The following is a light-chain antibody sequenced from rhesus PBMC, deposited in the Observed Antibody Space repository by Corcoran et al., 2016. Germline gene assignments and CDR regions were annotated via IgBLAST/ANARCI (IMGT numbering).Light chain of an antibody. V-gene: IGKV1-25*01. CDR1: KGINKN. J-gene: IGKJ3*01. Sequence: DIQMTQSPSSLSAPVGDTVTITCRASKGINKNLAWYQQKPGKVPNLLNYKASQLESGVPSRFSGSGSGTDFTLTINSLQPEDFANYYCHQHYGYPPTFGPGTKLDIK. CDR3: HQHYGYPPT. CDR2: KAS.